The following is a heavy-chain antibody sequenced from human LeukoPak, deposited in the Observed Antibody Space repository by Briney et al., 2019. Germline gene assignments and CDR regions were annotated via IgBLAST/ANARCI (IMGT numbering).Heavy chain of an antibody. Sequence: ETLSLTCTVSGGSISSYYWSWIRQPAGKGLEWIGRIYTSGSTNYNPSLKSRVTMSVDTSKNQFSLKLSSVTAADTAVYYCARASPCLGYYDFWSGYYTKDAFDIWGQGTMVTVSS. J-gene: IGHJ3*02. CDR3: ARASPCLGYYDFWSGYYTKDAFDI. V-gene: IGHV4-4*07. D-gene: IGHD3-3*01. CDR1: GGSISSYY. CDR2: IYTSGST.